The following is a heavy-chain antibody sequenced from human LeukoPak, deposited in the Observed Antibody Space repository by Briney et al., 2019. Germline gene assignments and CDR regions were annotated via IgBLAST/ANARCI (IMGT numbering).Heavy chain of an antibody. CDR1: GFSFSGHW. V-gene: IGHV3-74*01. CDR2: ISPTGSTT. CDR3: ARGPSSNWSGLDF. Sequence: GSLRLSCAASGFSFSGHWMHWARQLPGKGLVWVSRISPTGSTTSYADSVKGRFTVSRENAKNTLYLQVNNLRAEDTAVYYCARGPSSNWSGLDFWGQGTLLTVSS. J-gene: IGHJ4*02. D-gene: IGHD6-13*01.